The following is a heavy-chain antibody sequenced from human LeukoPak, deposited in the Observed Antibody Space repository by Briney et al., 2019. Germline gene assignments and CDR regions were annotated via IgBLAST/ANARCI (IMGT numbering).Heavy chain of an antibody. CDR2: INSDGSST. J-gene: IGHJ4*02. CDR1: GFTFTSYS. CDR3: AAGGSSSSTVDY. Sequence: PGGSLRLSCAASGFTFTSYSMNWVRQAPGKGLVWVSRINSDGSSTSYADSVKGRFTISRDNAKNTLYLQMNSLRAEDTAVYYCAAGGSSSSTVDYWGQGTLVTVSS. D-gene: IGHD6-6*01. V-gene: IGHV3-74*01.